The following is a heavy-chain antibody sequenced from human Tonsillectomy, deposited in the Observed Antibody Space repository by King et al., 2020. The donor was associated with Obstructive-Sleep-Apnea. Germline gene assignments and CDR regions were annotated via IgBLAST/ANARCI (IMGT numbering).Heavy chain of an antibody. CDR1: GYSINSGYY. D-gene: IGHD3-22*01. CDR2: MYHSGST. J-gene: IGHJ3*02. V-gene: IGHV4-38-2*02. Sequence: VQLQASGPGLVKASETLSLTCSFSGYSINSGYYWGWIRQPPGKGLEWIGSMYHSGSTYYNPSLKSRVTISVDTSKNQFFLNLNSVTAADTAFYYCAGRNFYDSSGYSTDAFDMWGQGTMVTVSS. CDR3: AGRNFYDSSGYSTDAFDM.